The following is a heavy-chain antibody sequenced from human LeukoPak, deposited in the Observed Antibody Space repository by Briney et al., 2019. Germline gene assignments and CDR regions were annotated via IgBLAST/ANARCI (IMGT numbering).Heavy chain of an antibody. CDR1: GFTFSSYA. J-gene: IGHJ5*02. V-gene: IGHV3-7*01. Sequence: SGGSLSLFCAASGFTFSSYAMSWPPQARGKGLEGGANIKPDGSEHHYVDSVKGRFPISRDNAKNSLYLQMNSLRAEDAGVYYCGRVGWGHWFDRWGQGTLVTVSS. CDR2: IKPDGSEH. CDR3: GRVGWGHWFDR. D-gene: IGHD2-21*02.